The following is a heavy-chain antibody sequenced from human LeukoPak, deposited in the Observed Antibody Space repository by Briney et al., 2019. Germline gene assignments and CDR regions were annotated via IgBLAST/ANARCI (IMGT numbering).Heavy chain of an antibody. J-gene: IGHJ3*02. Sequence: GGSLRLSCAASGFTVSNYWMSWVRQAPGKGLVWISRISGDGRTISYADSVKGRFTISRDNAKNPVSLQMNSLRGDDTAVYFCGREDRIVLGNDALDIWGQGTMVTVSS. D-gene: IGHD2-8*01. CDR3: GREDRIVLGNDALDI. CDR2: ISGDGRTI. V-gene: IGHV3-74*01. CDR1: GFTVSNYW.